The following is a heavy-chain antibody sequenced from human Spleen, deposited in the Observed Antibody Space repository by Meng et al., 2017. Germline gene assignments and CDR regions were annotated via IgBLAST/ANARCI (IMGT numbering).Heavy chain of an antibody. J-gene: IGHJ3*02. CDR3: ARALGQWLIAFDI. V-gene: IGHV3-74*01. Sequence: GESLKISCAASGFTFSDYWMYWVRQAPGKGLVWVSRISSEGSTTHYTESVKGRFTISRENAKNTLYLQVNSLRAEDTAVYYCARALGQWLIAFDIWGQGTMVTVSS. CDR2: ISSEGSTT. CDR1: GFTFSDYW. D-gene: IGHD6-19*01.